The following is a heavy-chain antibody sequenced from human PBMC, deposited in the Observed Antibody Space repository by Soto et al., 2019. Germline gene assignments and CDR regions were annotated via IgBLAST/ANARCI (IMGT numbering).Heavy chain of an antibody. V-gene: IGHV4-30-4*01. CDR2: IYYSGST. CDR1: GDSISSGDYY. CDR3: AKIRPPVPAPFDY. D-gene: IGHD2-2*01. Sequence: SETLSLTCTVSGDSISSGDYYWSWIRQPPGKGLEWIGYIYYSGSTYYNPSLQSRVTLSVDTSRNQFSLKLSSVTAEDTAVYYCAKIRPPVPAPFDYWGQGTLVTVSS. J-gene: IGHJ4*02.